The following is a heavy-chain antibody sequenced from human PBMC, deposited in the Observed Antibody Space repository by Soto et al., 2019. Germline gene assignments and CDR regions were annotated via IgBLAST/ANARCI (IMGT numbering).Heavy chain of an antibody. J-gene: IGHJ3*02. CDR1: GFTFSSYS. Sequence: GGSLRLSCAASGFTFSSYSMNWVRQAPGKGLEWVSYISSSSSTIYYADSVKGRFTISRDNAKNSLYLQMNSLRAEDTAVYYCARGETVLRFLEWLLPSAFDIWGQGTMVTVSS. D-gene: IGHD3-3*01. V-gene: IGHV3-48*01. CDR3: ARGETVLRFLEWLLPSAFDI. CDR2: ISSSSSTI.